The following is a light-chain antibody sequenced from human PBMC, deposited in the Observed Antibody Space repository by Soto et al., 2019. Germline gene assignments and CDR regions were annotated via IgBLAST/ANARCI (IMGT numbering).Light chain of an antibody. CDR3: QQRSNRPPWT. CDR2: RAS. V-gene: IGKV3D-20*02. Sequence: DIVLTQSPVTLSLSPGEGATLSCRASQSLSSSSLAWYQQKPGQAPTLLIFRASNRATGVPDRFSASESGTDFTLTISSLDPEDFAVYYCQQRSNRPPWTFGPGTKV. J-gene: IGKJ3*01. CDR1: QSLSSSS.